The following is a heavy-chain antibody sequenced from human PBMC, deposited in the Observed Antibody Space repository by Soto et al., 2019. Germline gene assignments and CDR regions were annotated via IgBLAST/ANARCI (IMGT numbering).Heavy chain of an antibody. D-gene: IGHD2-8*01. V-gene: IGHV3-48*02. Sequence: GGSLRLSCAASGFTFSRYSMNWVRQAPGKGLEWVSYISSSGSPKYYADSVKGRFTISRDNAKNSLYLQMNSLRDEDTAVYYCARVYSYGMDVWAKGPRSPSP. J-gene: IGHJ6*02. CDR3: ARVYSYGMDV. CDR2: ISSSGSPK. CDR1: GFTFSRYS.